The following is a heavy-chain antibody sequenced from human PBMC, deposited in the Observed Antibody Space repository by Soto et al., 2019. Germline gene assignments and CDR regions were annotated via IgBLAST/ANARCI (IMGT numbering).Heavy chain of an antibody. CDR2: IIPIFGTA. Sequence: QVQLVQSGAEVKKPGSSVKVSCKASGGTFSSYAISWVRQAPGQGLEWMGGIIPIFGTANYAQQFQGRVTITADESTSTAYMELSSLRSEDTAVSYCARSPVVVITTTHLDYWGQGTLVTVSS. CDR1: GGTFSSYA. V-gene: IGHV1-69*01. J-gene: IGHJ4*02. CDR3: ARSPVVVITTTHLDY. D-gene: IGHD3-22*01.